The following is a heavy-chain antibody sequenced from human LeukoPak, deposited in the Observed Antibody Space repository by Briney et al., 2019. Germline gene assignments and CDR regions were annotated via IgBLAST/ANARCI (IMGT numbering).Heavy chain of an antibody. CDR1: GFTFSSYS. CDR2: INHDGSEK. D-gene: IGHD6-13*01. V-gene: IGHV3-7*01. CDR3: VGSNIAAV. Sequence: PGGSLRLSCAASGFTFSSYSMNWVRQAPGKGLEWVANINHDGSEKYYVDSVQGRFTISRDNAQNSLYLQMNNLRAEDTAVYFCVGSNIAAVWGQGALVTVSS. J-gene: IGHJ4*02.